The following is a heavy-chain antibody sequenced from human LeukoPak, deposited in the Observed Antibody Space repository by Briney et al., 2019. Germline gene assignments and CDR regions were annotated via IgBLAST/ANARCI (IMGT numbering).Heavy chain of an antibody. V-gene: IGHV1-18*01. Sequence: ASVKVSSKASGYTFTSYGIIWVRQAPGQGLEWMGWITAYNGNTNYAQKLQGRVTLTTDTSTSTAYMELRSLRSDDTAVYYCAREHITIFGVEPGAFDIWGQGTMVTVSS. CDR3: AREHITIFGVEPGAFDI. J-gene: IGHJ3*02. D-gene: IGHD3-3*01. CDR2: ITAYNGNT. CDR1: GYTFTSYG.